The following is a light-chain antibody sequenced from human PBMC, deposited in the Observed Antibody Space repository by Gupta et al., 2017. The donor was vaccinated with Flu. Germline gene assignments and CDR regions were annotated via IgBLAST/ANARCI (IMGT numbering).Light chain of an antibody. Sequence: GQTVRITCQGDSLRSYYASWYQQKPGQAPVLVIYGKDNRPSGIPDRFSGSSSGNTASLTITGAQAEDEADYYCNSRDSSGNHLVFGGGTKLTVL. V-gene: IGLV3-19*01. J-gene: IGLJ3*02. CDR3: NSRDSSGNHLV. CDR1: SLRSYY. CDR2: GKD.